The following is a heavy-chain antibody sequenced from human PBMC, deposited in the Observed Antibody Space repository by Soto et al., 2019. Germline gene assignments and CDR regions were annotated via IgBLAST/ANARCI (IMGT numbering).Heavy chain of an antibody. D-gene: IGHD6-13*01. Sequence: PGGSLRLSCAASGFTFSSYGMHWVRQAPGKGLEWVAVIWYDGSNKYYADSVKGRFTISRDNSKNTLYLQMNSLRAEDTAVYYCARQLGIAANAAMDYWGQGTLVTVSS. J-gene: IGHJ4*02. V-gene: IGHV3-33*01. CDR3: ARQLGIAANAAMDY. CDR2: IWYDGSNK. CDR1: GFTFSSYG.